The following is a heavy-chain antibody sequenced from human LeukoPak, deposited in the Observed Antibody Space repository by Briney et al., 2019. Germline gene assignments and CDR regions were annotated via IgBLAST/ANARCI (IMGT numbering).Heavy chain of an antibody. Sequence: GGSLRLSCAASGFTFSSYAMSWVRQAPGKGLEWVSAISGRGGSTYYADSVKGRFTISRDNSKNTLYLQMNSLRAEDTAVYYCARSLIAAVALNYWGQGTLVTVSS. D-gene: IGHD6-6*01. CDR3: ARSLIAAVALNY. V-gene: IGHV3-23*01. CDR2: ISGRGGST. J-gene: IGHJ4*02. CDR1: GFTFSSYA.